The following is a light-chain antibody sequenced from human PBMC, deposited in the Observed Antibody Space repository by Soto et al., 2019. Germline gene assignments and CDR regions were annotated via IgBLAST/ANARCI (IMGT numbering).Light chain of an antibody. J-gene: IGLJ1*01. CDR3: QAWDSNTGV. Sequence: SYELTQPPSVSVSPGQTASITCSGAKLGDKYACWYQQKPGQSPVLVIYQDSKRPSGIPERFSGSNSGNTATLTISGTQAMDEADYYCQAWDSNTGVFGTGTKLTVL. CDR2: QDS. CDR1: KLGDKY. V-gene: IGLV3-1*01.